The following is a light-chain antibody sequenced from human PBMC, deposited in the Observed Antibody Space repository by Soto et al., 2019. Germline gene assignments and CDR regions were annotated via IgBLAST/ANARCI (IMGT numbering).Light chain of an antibody. CDR1: QSVNSN. J-gene: IGKJ3*01. CDR2: GAS. V-gene: IGKV3-15*01. CDR3: QQYNNWPRLST. Sequence: EIVLTQSPATLSVSPGERATLSCRASQSVNSNLTWYQQKTGQAPRLLIYGASTRAAGIPARFSVTGSGTDFSHTNKSRQAENFAVYFSQQYNNWPRLSTFGPGTKVYIK.